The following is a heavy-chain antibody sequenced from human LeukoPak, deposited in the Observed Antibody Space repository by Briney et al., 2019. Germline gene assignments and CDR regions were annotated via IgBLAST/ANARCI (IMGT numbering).Heavy chain of an antibody. D-gene: IGHD3-22*01. CDR2: IYYSGST. J-gene: IGHJ4*02. Sequence: SETLSLTCTVSGGSISSSSYYWGWIRQPPGKGLEWIGSIYYSGSTYYNPSLKSRVTISVDTSKNQFSLKLSSVTAADTAVYYCARVPSFYYDSSGYHDYWGQGTLVTVSS. CDR3: ARVPSFYYDSSGYHDY. V-gene: IGHV4-39*01. CDR1: GGSISSSSYY.